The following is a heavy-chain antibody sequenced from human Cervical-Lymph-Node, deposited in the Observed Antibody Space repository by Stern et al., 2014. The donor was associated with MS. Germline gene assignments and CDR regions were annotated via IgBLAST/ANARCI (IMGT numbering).Heavy chain of an antibody. CDR1: GFTFDSYS. J-gene: IGHJ4*02. D-gene: IGHD6-13*01. V-gene: IGHV3-74*02. CDR2: INTDGSSP. Sequence: EVHLVESGGGLVQPGGSLRLSCAASGFTFDSYSMHWVRQVQGKGLVWVSRINTDGSSPRYADSVKGRFTISRDNAKNMLYLEMNSLRAEDTAVYYCSGSNWYFFDYWGQGTLVTVSS. CDR3: SGSNWYFFDY.